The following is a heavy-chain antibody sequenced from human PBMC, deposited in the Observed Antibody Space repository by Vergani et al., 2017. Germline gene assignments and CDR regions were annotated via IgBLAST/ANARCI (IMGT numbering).Heavy chain of an antibody. CDR3: ARGGDVNWYFDL. Sequence: QVQLVQSGAEVKKPGASVKVTCKASGYTFSGYYMNWVRQAPGQGLEWMGWINPKSGATNYAQKFQGRVTMTRDTSISTAYMELRRLRSDDTAVYYCARGGDVNWYFDLWGRGTLVTVSS. CDR2: INPKSGAT. V-gene: IGHV1-2*02. CDR1: GYTFSGYY. J-gene: IGHJ2*01.